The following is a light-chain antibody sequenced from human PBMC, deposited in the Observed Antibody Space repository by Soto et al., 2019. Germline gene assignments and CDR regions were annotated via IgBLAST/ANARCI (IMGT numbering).Light chain of an antibody. CDR2: KAS. J-gene: IGKJ1*01. Sequence: DIQMTQSPSTLSASVGDRVTITCRASQSISNWLAWYQQKPGKAPKLLIYKASSLESGVPSRFSGSGSGTEFTLTINGLQPDDFATYYCQQYNSYWTFGLGTKVEIK. CDR1: QSISNW. CDR3: QQYNSYWT. V-gene: IGKV1-5*03.